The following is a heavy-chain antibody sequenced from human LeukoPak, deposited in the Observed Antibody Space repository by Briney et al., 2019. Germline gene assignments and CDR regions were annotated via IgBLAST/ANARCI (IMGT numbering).Heavy chain of an antibody. J-gene: IGHJ4*02. CDR2: IYTSGST. V-gene: IGHV4-61*02. CDR1: GGSISSGSYY. CDR3: ATGPPLGPGF. Sequence: SETLSLTCTVSGGSISSGSYYWSWIRQPAGKGLEWIGRIYTSGSTNYNPTLKSRVTISVDTSKNQFSLKLSSVTAADTAVYYCATGPPLGPGFWGQGTPVTVSS. D-gene: IGHD7-27*01.